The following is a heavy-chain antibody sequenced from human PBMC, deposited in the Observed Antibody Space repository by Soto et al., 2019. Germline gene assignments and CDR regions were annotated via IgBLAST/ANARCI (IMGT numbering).Heavy chain of an antibody. CDR3: VTGPLRCSEWSPPFGV. CDR2: IHSDGSSP. Sequence: GESLKISCAASGFIFSRSWMHWVRQAPGKGLAWVSRIHSDGSSPSYADSVKGRFTISRDNGKSTLYLQMNSLRAEDTAVYYCVTGPLRCSEWSPPFGVWVQGTTVTVS. J-gene: IGHJ6*02. D-gene: IGHD3-3*01. V-gene: IGHV3-74*01. CDR1: GFIFSRSW.